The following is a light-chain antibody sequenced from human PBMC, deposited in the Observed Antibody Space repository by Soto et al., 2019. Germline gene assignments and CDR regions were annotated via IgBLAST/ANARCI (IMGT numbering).Light chain of an antibody. CDR2: DAS. J-gene: IGKJ4*01. Sequence: DIVLTQSPGTLSLSPGERATLSCRASQNFSSSYFAWYQQKPGQAPRLLISDASTGASGIPPRFSGSGSGTEFTLTIDRLQSADFAVYYCQQYDRWPVTFGGGTKVEIK. CDR1: QNFSSSY. V-gene: IGKV3-20*01. CDR3: QQYDRWPVT.